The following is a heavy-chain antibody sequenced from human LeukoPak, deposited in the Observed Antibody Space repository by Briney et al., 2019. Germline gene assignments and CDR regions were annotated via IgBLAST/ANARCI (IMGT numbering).Heavy chain of an antibody. CDR1: GFTFSNTW. V-gene: IGHV3-15*01. CDR2: IKSKTDGGTT. J-gene: IGHJ4*02. Sequence: GGSLRLSCAASGFTFSNTWMSWVRQPPGKRLEWVGRIKSKTDGGTTDYAAPVKGRFTISRDDSKNTLDLQMNSLKTEDTALYYCATFRYYFDYWGQGTLVTVSS. CDR3: ATFRYYFDY.